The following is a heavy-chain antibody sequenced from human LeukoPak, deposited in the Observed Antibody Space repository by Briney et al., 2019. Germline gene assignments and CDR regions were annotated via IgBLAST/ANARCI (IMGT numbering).Heavy chain of an antibody. CDR1: GGSISSGDYY. CDR3: ARVQHYYDSSYGMDV. CDR2: IYYSGST. D-gene: IGHD3-22*01. J-gene: IGHJ6*02. V-gene: IGHV4-30-4*01. Sequence: SQTLSLTCTVSGGSISSGDYYWSWIRQPPGKGLEWIGYIYYSGSTYYNPSLKSRVTISVDTSKNQFSLKLSSVTAADTAVYYCARVQHYYDSSYGMDVWGQGTTVTV.